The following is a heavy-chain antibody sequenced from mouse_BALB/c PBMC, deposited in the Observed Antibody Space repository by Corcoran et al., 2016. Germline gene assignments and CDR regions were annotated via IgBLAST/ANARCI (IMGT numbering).Heavy chain of an antibody. J-gene: IGHJ2*01. D-gene: IGHD1-1*01. CDR1: GYSITSGYY. CDR2: ISYDGSN. V-gene: IGHV3-6*02. CDR3: ARGSYGYFDY. Sequence: DVQLQESGTGLVKPSQSLSLTCSVTGYSITSGYYWNWIRQFPGNKLEWMGYISYDGSNNYNPSLKNRISITRDTSKNQFFLKLNSVTTEDTATYYCARGSYGYFDYWGLGTTLTVSS.